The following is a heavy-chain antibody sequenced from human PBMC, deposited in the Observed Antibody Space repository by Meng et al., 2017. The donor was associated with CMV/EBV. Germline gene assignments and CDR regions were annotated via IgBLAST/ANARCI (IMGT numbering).Heavy chain of an antibody. V-gene: IGHV1-2*02. D-gene: IGHD6-19*01. Sequence: QWGESGAEMKKPGASVKVSCTTSGFTFSEYYIHWVRQAPGQGLEWMGWVNSNNDATNYARKFQGRVSMTRDTSISTAHMELSRLMSDDTAVYYCVRSSGWSLFDYWGQGTLVTVSS. J-gene: IGHJ4*02. CDR3: VRSSGWSLFDY. CDR1: GFTFSEYY. CDR2: VNSNNDAT.